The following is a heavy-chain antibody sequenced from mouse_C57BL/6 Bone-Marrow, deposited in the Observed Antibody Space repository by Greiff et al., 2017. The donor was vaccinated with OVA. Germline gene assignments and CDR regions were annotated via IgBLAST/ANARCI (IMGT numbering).Heavy chain of an antibody. Sequence: QVQLQQPGAELVKPGASVKTSCKASGYTFTSYWITWVKQRPGQGLEWIGDIYPGSGSTNYNEKFKSKATLTVDTSSSTAYMQLSSLTSEDSAVYYCARCEVYYDYDGYWGQGTTLTVSS. J-gene: IGHJ2*01. D-gene: IGHD2-4*01. CDR1: GYTFTSYW. CDR2: IYPGSGST. CDR3: ARCEVYYDYDGY. V-gene: IGHV1-55*01.